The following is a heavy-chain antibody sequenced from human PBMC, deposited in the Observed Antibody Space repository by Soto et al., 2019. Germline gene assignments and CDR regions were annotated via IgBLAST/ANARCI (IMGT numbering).Heavy chain of an antibody. CDR3: ARDYYGSGSYSPFVDY. V-gene: IGHV4-39*02. J-gene: IGHJ4*02. D-gene: IGHD3-10*01. CDR2: IYYSGST. Sequence: PSETLFLTCTVSGGSISSSSYYWGWIRQPPGKGLEWIGSIYYSGSTYYNPSLKSRVTISVDTSKNQFSLKLSSVTAADTAVYYCARDYYGSGSYSPFVDYWGQGTLVTVSS. CDR1: GGSISSSSYY.